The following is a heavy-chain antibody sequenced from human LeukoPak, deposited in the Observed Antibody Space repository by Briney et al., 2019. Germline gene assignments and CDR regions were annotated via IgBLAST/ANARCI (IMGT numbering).Heavy chain of an antibody. D-gene: IGHD1-26*01. V-gene: IGHV3-30-3*01. CDR2: ISYDGSNK. J-gene: IGHJ4*02. CDR3: ARDRGELRYFDY. Sequence: GGSLRLSCAASGFTFSSYAMHWVRQAPGKGLEWVAVISYDGSNKYYADSVKGRFTISRDNSKNTLYLQMNSLRAEDTAVYYCARDRGELRYFDYWGQGTLVTVSS. CDR1: GFTFSSYA.